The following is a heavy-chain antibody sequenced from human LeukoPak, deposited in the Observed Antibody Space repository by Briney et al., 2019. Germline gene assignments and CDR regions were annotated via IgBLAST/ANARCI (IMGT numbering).Heavy chain of an antibody. J-gene: IGHJ4*02. CDR1: GGSINSSSYY. CDR2: IYYSGYT. Sequence: SETLSLTCTVSGGSINSSSYYWGWIRQPPGEALEWIGSIYYSGYTYYNPSLKSRVTILVVTSKSQFSFKLSLVTGTARVVFFCARSSMVRGVTGDYWGQETLVPVSS. D-gene: IGHD3-10*01. V-gene: IGHV4-39*01. CDR3: ARSSMVRGVTGDY.